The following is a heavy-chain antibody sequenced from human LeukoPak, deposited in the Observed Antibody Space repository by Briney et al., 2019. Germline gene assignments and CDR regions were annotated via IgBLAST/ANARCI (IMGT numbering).Heavy chain of an antibody. J-gene: IGHJ4*02. CDR3: ARGESSSWSRFDY. CDR1: GFTFSSYA. CDR2: IWYDGSNK. Sequence: GGSLRLSCAASGFTFSSYAMHWVRQAPGKGLEWVAVIWYDGSNKYYADSVKGRLTISRDNSKNTLYLQMNSLRAEDTAVYYCARGESSSWSRFDYWGQGTLVTVSS. D-gene: IGHD6-13*01. V-gene: IGHV3-33*08.